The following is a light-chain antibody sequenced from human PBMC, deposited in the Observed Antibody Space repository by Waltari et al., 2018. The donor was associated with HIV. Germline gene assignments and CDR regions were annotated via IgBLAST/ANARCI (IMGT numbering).Light chain of an antibody. J-gene: IGLJ1*01. Sequence: QSALTQPASVSGSLGQSVTMSCSGSHSDVGKYDFVSWYQHNPGQAPHLIIYDVNTRPSVVSLRFSGSKSGNTASLTISGLQAEDEADYYCCSYAGGPFVFGSGT. V-gene: IGLV2-23*02. CDR3: CSYAGGPFV. CDR2: DVN. CDR1: HSDVGKYDF.